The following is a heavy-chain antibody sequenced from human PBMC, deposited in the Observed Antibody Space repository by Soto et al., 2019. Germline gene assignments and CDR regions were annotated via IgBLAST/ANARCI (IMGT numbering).Heavy chain of an antibody. Sequence: QITLKESGPTLVKPTQTLTLTCTFSGFSLSTSGVGVGWIRQPPGQALEWLALIYWNDDKRYSPSLKSRLTITKHTSKNQVVLTMTKMDPVDTGTYYCAHVGFWSDYYAFDDWGQGTLVTVSS. J-gene: IGHJ4*02. CDR2: IYWNDDK. D-gene: IGHD3-3*01. CDR1: GFSLSTSGVG. CDR3: AHVGFWSDYYAFDD. V-gene: IGHV2-5*01.